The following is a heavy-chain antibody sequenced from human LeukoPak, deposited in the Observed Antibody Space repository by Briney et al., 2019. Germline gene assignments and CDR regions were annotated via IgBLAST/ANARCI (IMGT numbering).Heavy chain of an antibody. D-gene: IGHD6-13*01. V-gene: IGHV3-11*01. CDR1: GFTFSDYY. CDR3: ARGRSSSWYDLYYFDY. CDR2: ISSSGSTI. J-gene: IGHJ4*02. Sequence: GESLKISCAASGFTFSDYYMSWIRQAPGKGLEWVSYISSSGSTIYYADSVKGRFTISRDNAKNSLYLQMNSLRAEDTAVYYCARGRSSSWYDLYYFDYWGQGTLVTVSS.